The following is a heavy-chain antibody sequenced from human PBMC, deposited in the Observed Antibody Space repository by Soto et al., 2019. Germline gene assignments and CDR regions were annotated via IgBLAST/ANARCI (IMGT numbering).Heavy chain of an antibody. Sequence: PGGSLRLSCAVSGFTFSDYYMSWIRQAPGKGLEWVSYISSSGSIIYSADSVKGRFTISRDNARNSLYLQLNSLRAEDTAVYYCERDQDYYDSSGYFDYWGQGTLVTVSS. CDR3: ERDQDYYDSSGYFDY. J-gene: IGHJ4*02. CDR1: GFTFSDYY. V-gene: IGHV3-11*01. D-gene: IGHD3-22*01. CDR2: ISSSGSII.